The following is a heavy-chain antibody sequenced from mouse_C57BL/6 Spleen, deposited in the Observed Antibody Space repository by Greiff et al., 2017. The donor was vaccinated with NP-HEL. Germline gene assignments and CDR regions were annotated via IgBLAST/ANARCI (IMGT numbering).Heavy chain of an antibody. CDR3: AREGVYYYGSRWYFDV. Sequence: EVMLVESEGGLVQPGSSMKLSCTASGFTFSDYYMAWVRQVPEKGLEWVANINYDGSSTYYLDSLKSRFIISRDNAKNILYLQMSSLKSEDTATYYSAREGVYYYGSRWYFDVWGTGTTVTVSS. J-gene: IGHJ1*03. CDR1: GFTFSDYY. D-gene: IGHD1-1*01. CDR2: INYDGSST. V-gene: IGHV5-16*01.